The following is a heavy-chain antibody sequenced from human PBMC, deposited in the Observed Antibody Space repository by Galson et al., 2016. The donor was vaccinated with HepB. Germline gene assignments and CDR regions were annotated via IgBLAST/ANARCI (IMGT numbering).Heavy chain of an antibody. Sequence: SLRLSCAASGFTFSSYWMSWVRQAPGKGLEWVANINQEGSEKNYVDSVKGRFTISRDNAKNSLYLQMNSLRADDTAVYYCARSIRVVTRGGMDVWGQGTTVTVSS. V-gene: IGHV3-7*03. CDR3: ARSIRVVTRGGMDV. J-gene: IGHJ6*02. D-gene: IGHD2-21*02. CDR2: INQEGSEK. CDR1: GFTFSSYW.